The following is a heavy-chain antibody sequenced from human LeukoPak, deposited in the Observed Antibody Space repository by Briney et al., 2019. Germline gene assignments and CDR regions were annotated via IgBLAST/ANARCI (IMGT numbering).Heavy chain of an antibody. CDR2: ISAYTGHT. J-gene: IGHJ5*02. CDR3: ARGPASDYNWFDP. D-gene: IGHD2-21*02. Sequence: ASVKVSCKASGYTFSTYSISWVRQAPGQVPEWMGWISAYTGHTNYAQNLQGRVTMTTDTSTSTAYMELRGLTSDDTAVYYCARGPASDYNWFDPWGQGTLVTVSS. CDR1: GYTFSTYS. V-gene: IGHV1-18*01.